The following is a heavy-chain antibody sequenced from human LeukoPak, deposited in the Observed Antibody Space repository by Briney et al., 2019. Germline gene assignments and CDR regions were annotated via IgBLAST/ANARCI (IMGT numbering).Heavy chain of an antibody. CDR2: ISSSSSYI. CDR3: ARESGTAQTYTYYFDY. CDR1: GFTFSSYS. D-gene: IGHD3-16*01. V-gene: IGHV3-21*01. J-gene: IGHJ4*02. Sequence: PGGSLRLSCAASGFTFSSYSMNWVRQAPGKGLEWVSSISSSSSYIYYADSVKGRFTISRDNAENSLYLQMNSLRAEDTAVYYCARESGTAQTYTYYFDYWGQGTLVTVSS.